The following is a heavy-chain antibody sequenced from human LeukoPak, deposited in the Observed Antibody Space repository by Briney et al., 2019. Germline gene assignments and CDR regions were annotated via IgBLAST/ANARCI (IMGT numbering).Heavy chain of an antibody. Sequence: SETLSLTCTVSGGSVSSSYYWGWIRQPPGKGLEWIGSICSGGNICSNPSLESRVTISVDSSRSHFFLQLTSVTAADTAVYFCARDGPWKSDYWGQGTLVTVSS. V-gene: IGHV4-39*02. D-gene: IGHD1-1*01. CDR3: ARDGPWKSDY. CDR2: ICSGGNI. J-gene: IGHJ4*02. CDR1: GGSVSSSYY.